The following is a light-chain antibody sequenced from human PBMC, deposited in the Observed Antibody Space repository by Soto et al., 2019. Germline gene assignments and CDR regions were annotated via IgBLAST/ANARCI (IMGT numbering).Light chain of an antibody. V-gene: IGKV3-11*01. Sequence: VLTQSPAILSLSPGERATLDCRASQRVSNYLAWYQQRPGQAPRLLIYDSSNRATGVPARFSASVSVTDFTHTISSLEPDDFAVYYCQQRRVWPLTFGGGTKVEIK. J-gene: IGKJ4*01. CDR3: QQRRVWPLT. CDR1: QRVSNY. CDR2: DSS.